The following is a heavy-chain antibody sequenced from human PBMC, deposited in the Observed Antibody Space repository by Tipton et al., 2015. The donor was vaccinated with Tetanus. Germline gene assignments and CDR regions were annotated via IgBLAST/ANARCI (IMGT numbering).Heavy chain of an antibody. V-gene: IGHV1-8*02. Sequence: QLVQSGAEVKQPGASVKVSCKTSGYTFTSYDMNWVRQAPGQGLEWMGWVTPTKGRTGYAQKFHGRVAMTRDASINTAYMELSSLTAEDTAVYYCVRGGWGLTFWGQGTLVTVSS. CDR2: VTPTKGRT. CDR3: VRGGWGLTF. CDR1: GYTFTSYD. D-gene: IGHD1-26*01. J-gene: IGHJ1*01.